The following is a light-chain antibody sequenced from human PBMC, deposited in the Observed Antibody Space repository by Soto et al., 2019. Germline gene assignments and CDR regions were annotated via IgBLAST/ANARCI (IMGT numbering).Light chain of an antibody. CDR2: GAS. CDR3: QQYYSSPLS. Sequence: EIVLTQSPGTLSLSPGERATLSCRASQSVSSSYLAWYQQKPGQAPRLLIYGASSRATGIPDRFSGSGSGTDFTLTISDLQAEDVAVYYCQQYYSSPLSFGGGTKVEIK. CDR1: QSVSSSY. V-gene: IGKV3-20*01. J-gene: IGKJ4*01.